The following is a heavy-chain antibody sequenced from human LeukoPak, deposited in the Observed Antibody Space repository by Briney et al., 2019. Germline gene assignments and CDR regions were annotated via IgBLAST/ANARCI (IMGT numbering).Heavy chain of an antibody. J-gene: IGHJ4*02. Sequence: PGGSLRLSCAASGFTFSSYAMHWVRQAPGKGLEWVAVISYDGSNKYYADSVKGRFTISRDNSKNTLYLQMNSLRAEDTAVYYCARDDSSGYYAFAAADYWGQGTLVTVSS. CDR3: ARDDSSGYYAFAAADY. CDR1: GFTFSSYA. D-gene: IGHD3-22*01. CDR2: ISYDGSNK. V-gene: IGHV3-30*04.